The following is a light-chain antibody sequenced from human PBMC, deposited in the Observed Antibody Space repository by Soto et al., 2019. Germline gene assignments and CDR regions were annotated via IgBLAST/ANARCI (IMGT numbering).Light chain of an antibody. V-gene: IGLV2-14*01. J-gene: IGLJ1*01. CDR3: SSYTSSSTLYV. Sequence: QSALTQPVSVSGSPGQSITISCTGTSSDVGGYNYVSWYQQHPGKAPKLMIYDVSNRPTGVSNRFSGSKSGNTASLTISGLQAEDEADYYCSSYTSSSTLYVFGTGTEVTVL. CDR1: SSDVGGYNY. CDR2: DVS.